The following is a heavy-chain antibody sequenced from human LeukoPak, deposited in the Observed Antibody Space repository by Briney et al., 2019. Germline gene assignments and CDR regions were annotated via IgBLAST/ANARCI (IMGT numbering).Heavy chain of an antibody. Sequence: ASVKVSCKASGYTFTGYYMHWVRQAPGQGLEWMGWINPNSGGTNYAQKFQGRVTMTRDTSISTAYMELSRLRSDDTAVYYCASGAAGSSNHYYYGMDVWGQGTTVTVSS. CDR3: ASGAAGSSNHYYYGMDV. V-gene: IGHV1-2*02. D-gene: IGHD1-26*01. CDR2: INPNSGGT. J-gene: IGHJ6*02. CDR1: GYTFTGYY.